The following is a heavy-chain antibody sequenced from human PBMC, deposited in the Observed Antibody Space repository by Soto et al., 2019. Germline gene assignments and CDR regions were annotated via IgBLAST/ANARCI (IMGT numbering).Heavy chain of an antibody. CDR2: ISAYNGNT. V-gene: IGHV1-18*01. CDR1: GYTFTTYD. D-gene: IGHD1-26*01. J-gene: IGHJ5*02. CDR3: ARASGSSYWFDP. Sequence: VSVKVSCKASGYTFTTYDINWVRQATGQGLEWMGWISAYNGNTNYAQKLQGRVTMTTDTSTSTAYMELSSLRSDDTAVYYCARASGSSYWFDPWGQGTLVTVSS.